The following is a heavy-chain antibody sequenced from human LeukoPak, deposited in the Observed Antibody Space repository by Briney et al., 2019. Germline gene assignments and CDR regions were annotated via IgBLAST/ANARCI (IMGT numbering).Heavy chain of an antibody. J-gene: IGHJ4*02. CDR3: AKKHMIFGVVIIKDAYFDY. Sequence: GGSLRLSCAASGFTFSSYGMSWVRQAPGKGLEWVSGISGSGGSTYYADSVKGRFTISRDNSKNTLYLQMNSLRGEDTAVYYCAKKHMIFGVVIIKDAYFDYWGQGTQVTVSS. D-gene: IGHD3-3*01. V-gene: IGHV3-23*01. CDR1: GFTFSSYG. CDR2: ISGSGGST.